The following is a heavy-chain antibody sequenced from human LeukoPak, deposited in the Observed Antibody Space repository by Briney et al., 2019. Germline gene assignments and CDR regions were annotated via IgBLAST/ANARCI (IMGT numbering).Heavy chain of an antibody. CDR3: ARGLRINCSSTSCYFHY. D-gene: IGHD2-2*01. Sequence: VKVSCKAXGYTFTXYDINWVRQATGQGLEWMGWMNPNSGNTGYAQKFQGRVTMTRNTSISTAYMELSSLRSEDTAVYYCARGLRINCSSTSCYFHYWGQGTLVTVSS. V-gene: IGHV1-8*01. CDR1: GYTFTXYD. CDR2: MNPNSGNT. J-gene: IGHJ4*02.